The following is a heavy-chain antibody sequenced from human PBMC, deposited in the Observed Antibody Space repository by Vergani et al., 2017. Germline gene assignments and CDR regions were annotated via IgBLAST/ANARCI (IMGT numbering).Heavy chain of an antibody. CDR2: MFYSGTT. CDR3: ARVGHLVAVTGEGPAVDL. Sequence: QLLLQDSGPGQVKPSETLSLTCGVSDGSINSRSYYLAWIRQPPGKGLEWIGMMFYSGTTYYNPSPKSRVTIFLDTSKSQFSLKVTSVTAADTAVYYCARVGHLVAVTGEGPAVDLWGRGTLVTVSS. D-gene: IGHD2-21*02. V-gene: IGHV4-39*01. CDR1: DGSINSRSYY. J-gene: IGHJ2*01.